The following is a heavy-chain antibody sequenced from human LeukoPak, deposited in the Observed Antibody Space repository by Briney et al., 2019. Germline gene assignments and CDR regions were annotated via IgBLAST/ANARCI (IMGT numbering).Heavy chain of an antibody. Sequence: GGPLSLSWAALELPLVAYWMTGVRRAPGRGLEWVANIKQDGSEKYYVDSVKGRFTISRDNAKNSLYLQMNSLRAEDTAVYYCARVGWNLFDYWGQGTLVTVSS. J-gene: IGHJ4*02. CDR3: ARVGWNLFDY. CDR2: IKQDGSEK. V-gene: IGHV3-7*01. D-gene: IGHD1-7*01. CDR1: ELPLVAYW.